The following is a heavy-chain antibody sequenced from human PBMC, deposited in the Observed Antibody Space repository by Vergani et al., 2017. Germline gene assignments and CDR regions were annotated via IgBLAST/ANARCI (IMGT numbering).Heavy chain of an antibody. D-gene: IGHD3-9*01. Sequence: QVQLQQWGAGLLKPSETLSLTCAVYCGSFSGSYWSWIRQPPGKGLEWLGEINHSGSTNYNPSLKSRVTIAVYTSKNQFSLNLSSVTAADTAGYYCARGLLRYFDWLSKPDAFDIWGQGTMVIVSS. V-gene: IGHV4-34*01. CDR3: ARGLLRYFDWLSKPDAFDI. CDR1: CGSFSGSY. J-gene: IGHJ3*02. CDR2: INHSGST.